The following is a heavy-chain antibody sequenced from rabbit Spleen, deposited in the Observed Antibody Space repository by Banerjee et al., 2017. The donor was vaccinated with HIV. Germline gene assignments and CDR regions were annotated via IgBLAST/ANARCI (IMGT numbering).Heavy chain of an antibody. Sequence: QEQLVESGGGLVQPEGSLTLTCKASGFSFGDRDVMCWVRQAPGKGLEWIACINAATAKPVYATWAKGRFTISRTSSTTVTLRMTSLTAADTATYFCARDGAGGSYFALWGPGTLVTVS. J-gene: IGHJ6*01. CDR3: ARDGAGGSYFAL. D-gene: IGHD8-1*01. CDR2: INAATAKP. V-gene: IGHV1S45*01. CDR1: GFSFGDRDV.